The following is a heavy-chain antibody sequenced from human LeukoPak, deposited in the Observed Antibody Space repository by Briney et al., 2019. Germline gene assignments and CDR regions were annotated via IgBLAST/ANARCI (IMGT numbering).Heavy chain of an antibody. V-gene: IGHV4-59*01. CDR3: ASYDILTGYYSY. D-gene: IGHD3-9*01. CDR2: IYYSGST. J-gene: IGHJ4*02. Sequence: SETLSLTCTVSGGSISSYYWSWIRQPPGKGLEWIGYIYYSGSTNYNPSLKSRVTISVDTSKNQFSLKLSSVTAADTAVYYCASYDILTGYYSYWGQGTLVTVSP. CDR1: GGSISSYY.